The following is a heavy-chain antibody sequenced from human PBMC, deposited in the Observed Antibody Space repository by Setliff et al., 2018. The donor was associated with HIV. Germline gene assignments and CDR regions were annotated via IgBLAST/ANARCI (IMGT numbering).Heavy chain of an antibody. Sequence: SCAASGFTFSDFAMHWVRQAPGKGLEWVAFISYDGSYIYYADSMKGRFTISRDNSKNTLYLQMSSLRAEDTAVYYCARDHSNPVFYYYYYMDVWGKGTTVTVSS. D-gene: IGHD4-4*01. J-gene: IGHJ6*03. CDR3: ARDHSNPVFYYYYYMDV. CDR1: GFTFSDFA. CDR2: ISYDGSYI. V-gene: IGHV3-30*15.